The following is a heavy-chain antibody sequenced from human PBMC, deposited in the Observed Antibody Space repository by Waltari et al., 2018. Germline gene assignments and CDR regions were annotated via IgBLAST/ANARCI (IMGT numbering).Heavy chain of an antibody. CDR3: ERGDGERNYDDYYGMDV. CDR2: RNRNSGNR. J-gene: IGHJ6*02. Sequence: QVQLVQSGAEVMKPGASVKVSCKASGYTFTSYDINWVRQATGQGLEWMGWRNRNSGNRGNAQKFLGRVTMTRDTAIGTVYMELSSLRSEDTAVYYGERGDGERNYDDYYGMDVWGQGTTVTVSS. CDR1: GYTFTSYD. V-gene: IGHV1-8*01. D-gene: IGHD4-17*01.